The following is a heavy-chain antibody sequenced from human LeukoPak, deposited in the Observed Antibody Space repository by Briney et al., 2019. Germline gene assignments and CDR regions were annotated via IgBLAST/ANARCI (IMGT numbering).Heavy chain of an antibody. V-gene: IGHV3-23*01. CDR2: ISDSAINT. CDR1: GFAFSSYA. D-gene: IGHD2-15*01. Sequence: PGGSLRLSCAASGFAFSSYAMSWVRQAPGKGLEWVSGISDSAINTYYADSVKGRFTISRDNSKNTLYLQMNSLRAEDTAVYYCAWGYCGGGSCYSFDYWGQGNLVTVS. CDR3: AWGYCGGGSCYSFDY. J-gene: IGHJ4*02.